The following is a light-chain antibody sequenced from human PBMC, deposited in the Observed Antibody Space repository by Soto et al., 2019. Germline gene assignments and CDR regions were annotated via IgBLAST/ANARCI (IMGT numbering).Light chain of an antibody. V-gene: IGKV3-20*01. CDR3: HQYGRSPYT. J-gene: IGKJ2*01. CDR1: QSIGSRY. CDR2: GAS. Sequence: EIVLTQSPDTLPLSAGGRATLSCRASQSIGSRYLAWYQQKSGQAPRLLIYGASSRATGIPDRFSGSGSGTDFTLTISRLEPEDVAVYYCHQYGRSPYTFRQGTKLEIK.